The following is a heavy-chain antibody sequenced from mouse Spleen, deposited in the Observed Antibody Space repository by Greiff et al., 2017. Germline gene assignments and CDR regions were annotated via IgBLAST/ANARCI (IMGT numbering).Heavy chain of an antibody. V-gene: IGHV5-15*01. J-gene: IGHJ2*01. CDR2: ISNLAYSI. CDR3: ARHEGGYSFDY. Sequence: EVMLVESGGGLVQPGGSLKLSCAASGFTFSDYGMAWVRQAPRKGPEWVAFISNLAYSIYYADTVTGRFTISRENAKNTLYLEMSSLRSEDTAMYYCARHEGGYSFDYWGQGTTLTVSS. D-gene: IGHD1-1*02. CDR1: GFTFSDYG.